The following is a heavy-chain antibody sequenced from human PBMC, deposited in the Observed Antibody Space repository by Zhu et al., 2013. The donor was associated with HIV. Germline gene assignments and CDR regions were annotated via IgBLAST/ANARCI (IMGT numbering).Heavy chain of an antibody. CDR3: ASGKNSDYYY. V-gene: IGHV1-3*01. J-gene: IGHJ4*02. D-gene: IGHD3-22*01. CDR1: GYTFTAYA. Sequence: QVQLVQSGAEVKKPGASVKVSCKASGYTFTAYAIHWVRQAPGQRLEWMGWINAGNGNTKYSQEFQGRVTITRDTSASTAYLELSSLRSEDTAVYYCASGKNSDYYYWGQGTLVTVSS. CDR2: INAGNGNT.